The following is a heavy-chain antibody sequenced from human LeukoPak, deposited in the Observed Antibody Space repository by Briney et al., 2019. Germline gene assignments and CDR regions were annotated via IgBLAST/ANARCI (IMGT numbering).Heavy chain of an antibody. CDR1: GFSFSRYY. V-gene: IGHV3-11*04. Sequence: PGGSLRLSCAASGFSFSRYYMSWVRHTPGKALEWISYIPTSGISVQYADSVRGRFTASRDDAKNSLHLQMDSLRVEDTAVYYCARYHGSGTYSLDYWGQGTLVTVSS. CDR2: IPTSGISV. D-gene: IGHD3-10*01. CDR3: ARYHGSGTYSLDY. J-gene: IGHJ4*02.